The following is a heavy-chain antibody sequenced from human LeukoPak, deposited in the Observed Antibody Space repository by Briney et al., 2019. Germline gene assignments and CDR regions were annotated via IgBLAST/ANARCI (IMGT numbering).Heavy chain of an antibody. Sequence: GGSLRLSCAASGFTFSNAWMSWVRQAPGKGLEWVGRIKSKTAGGTTDYAAPVKGRFTISRDDSKNTLYLQMNSLKTEDTAVYYCTTEFPIKYSSSWYLDYWGQGTLVTVSS. J-gene: IGHJ4*02. V-gene: IGHV3-15*01. D-gene: IGHD6-13*01. CDR1: GFTFSNAW. CDR3: TTEFPIKYSSSWYLDY. CDR2: IKSKTAGGTT.